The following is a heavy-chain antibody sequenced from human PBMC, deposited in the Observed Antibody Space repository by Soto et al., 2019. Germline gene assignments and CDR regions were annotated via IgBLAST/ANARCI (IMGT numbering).Heavy chain of an antibody. J-gene: IGHJ4*02. CDR2: MNPNSGDT. Sequence: QVQLEQSGAEVKKPGASVKVSCKACGYTFTIYDIHWVRQATGQGLEWMGWMNPNSGDTGYAQKFQGRVTMTRNTSLSTAYMELSSLRSEDTAMYYCARGLEWLRNYWGQGTLVTVSS. V-gene: IGHV1-8*01. D-gene: IGHD3-3*01. CDR1: GYTFTIYD. CDR3: ARGLEWLRNY.